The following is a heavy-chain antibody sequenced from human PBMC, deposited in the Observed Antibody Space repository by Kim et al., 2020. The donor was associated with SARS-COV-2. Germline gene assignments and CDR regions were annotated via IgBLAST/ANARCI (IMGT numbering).Heavy chain of an antibody. CDR2: ISTSSTTI. CDR3: AREGGADFRWYFDL. J-gene: IGHJ2*01. V-gene: IGHV3-48*02. D-gene: IGHD2-21*02. Sequence: GGSLRLSCGASGFPFSIYNMNWVRQAPGKGLEWLSYISTSSTTIYYADSVRGRFSISRDNAKNSLYLQMNSLRDGDTAVYYCAREGGADFRWYFDLWGSGTLVTVS. CDR1: GFPFSIYN.